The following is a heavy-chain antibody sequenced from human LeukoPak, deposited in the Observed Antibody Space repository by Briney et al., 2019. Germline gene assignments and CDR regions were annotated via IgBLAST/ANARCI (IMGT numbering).Heavy chain of an antibody. V-gene: IGHV4-34*01. Sequence: GSLRLSCAASGFTFSSYSMNWVRQAPGKGLEWIGEINHSGSTNYNPSLKSRVTISLDTSKSQFSLKLSSVTAADTAMYYCARHHRATTVTIVDYWGQGTLVTVSS. CDR2: INHSGST. J-gene: IGHJ4*02. CDR3: ARHHRATTVTIVDY. D-gene: IGHD4-17*01. CDR1: GFTFSSYS.